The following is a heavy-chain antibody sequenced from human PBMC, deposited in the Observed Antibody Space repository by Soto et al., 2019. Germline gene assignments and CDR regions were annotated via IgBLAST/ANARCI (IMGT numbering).Heavy chain of an antibody. CDR2: IYYSGST. Sequence: QLQLQESGPGLVKPSETLSLTCTVSGGSISVNNYYWGWFRQTPGKGLEWIGNIYYSGSTYYNPSLKRRLSMSVDTSKSQFSLNLNSVTAADTAVYYCARLPRYDFWTWGQGTLVTVSS. V-gene: IGHV4-39*01. J-gene: IGHJ5*02. D-gene: IGHD3-3*01. CDR1: GGSISVNNYY. CDR3: ARLPRYDFWT.